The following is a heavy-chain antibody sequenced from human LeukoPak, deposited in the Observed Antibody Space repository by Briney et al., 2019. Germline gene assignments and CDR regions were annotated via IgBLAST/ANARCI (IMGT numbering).Heavy chain of an antibody. Sequence: SETLSLTCAVSGGSISSSNWWSWVRQPPGKGLEWIGEIYHSGSTNYNPSLKSRVTISVDKSKNQFSLKLSSVTAADTAVYYCASQYYDSSGGIFDYWGQGTLVTVSS. D-gene: IGHD3-22*01. CDR1: GGSISSSNW. CDR2: IYHSGST. CDR3: ASQYYDSSGGIFDY. V-gene: IGHV4-4*02. J-gene: IGHJ4*02.